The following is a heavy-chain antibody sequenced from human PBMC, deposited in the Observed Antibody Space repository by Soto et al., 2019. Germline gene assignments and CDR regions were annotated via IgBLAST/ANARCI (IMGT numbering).Heavy chain of an antibody. CDR1: GYSFTSYW. CDR3: ATSYYDSSGYYQPFDY. D-gene: IGHD3-22*01. CDR2: IYPGDSDT. V-gene: IGHV5-51*01. Sequence: GESLKISCKGSGYSFTSYWIGWVRQMPGKGLEWMGIIYPGDSDTRYSPSFQGQVTISADKSISTAYLQWSSLKASDTAMYYCATSYYDSSGYYQPFDYWGQGTLVTVS. J-gene: IGHJ4*02.